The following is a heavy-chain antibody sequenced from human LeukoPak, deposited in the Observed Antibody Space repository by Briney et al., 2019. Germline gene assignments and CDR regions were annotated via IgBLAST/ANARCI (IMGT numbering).Heavy chain of an antibody. V-gene: IGHV3-74*01. CDR1: GFSFSSYW. CDR3: ARHVYYGSGVVTYYYYYMDV. J-gene: IGHJ6*03. Sequence: PGGSLRLSCAASGFSFSSYWMHWVRQVPGKGLEWVSRINSDGRNTNYADSVKGRFTISRDNAKNTLYLQMNSLRAEDTAVYYCARHVYYGSGVVTYYYYYMDVWGKGTTVTISS. CDR2: INSDGRNT. D-gene: IGHD3-10*01.